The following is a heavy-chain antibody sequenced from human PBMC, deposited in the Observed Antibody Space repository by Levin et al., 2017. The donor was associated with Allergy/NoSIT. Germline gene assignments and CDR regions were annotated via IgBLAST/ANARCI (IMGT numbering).Heavy chain of an antibody. J-gene: IGHJ2*01. CDR3: ARVHRQKYWYFDL. CDR2: INPNSGGT. CDR1: GYTFTGYY. V-gene: IGHV1-2*02. Sequence: GESLKISCKASGYTFTGYYMHWVRQAPGQGLEWMGWINPNSGGTNYAQKFQGRVTMTRDTSISTAYMELSRLRSDDTAVYYCARVHRQKYWYFDLWGRGTLVTVSS.